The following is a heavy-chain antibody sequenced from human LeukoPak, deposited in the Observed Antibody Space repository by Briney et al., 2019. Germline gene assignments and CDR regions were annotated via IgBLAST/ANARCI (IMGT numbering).Heavy chain of an antibody. Sequence: ASVKVSCRASGYTFTDYYMHWVRQAPGQGLEWVGSFNPYSGASKYAQKLQGRVTMTGDTSISTAYLQLGRVIGDDTAVYYCAKNGDYGYAMDVWGQGTTVTVSS. V-gene: IGHV1-2*02. D-gene: IGHD4-17*01. J-gene: IGHJ6*02. CDR2: FNPYSGAS. CDR3: AKNGDYGYAMDV. CDR1: GYTFTDYY.